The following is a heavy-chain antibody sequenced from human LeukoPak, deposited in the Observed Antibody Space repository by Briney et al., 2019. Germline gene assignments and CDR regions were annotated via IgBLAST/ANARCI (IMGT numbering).Heavy chain of an antibody. J-gene: IGHJ5*02. Sequence: SETLSLTCTVSGGSINSYYWSWLRQPPGKGLEWIGYIYYNGITKFNPSLMSRVTISIDTSKNQFSLKLNSVTAADTAVYYCARSSHLWGPGTLVIVSS. CDR2: IYYNGIT. CDR3: ARSSHL. CDR1: GGSINSYY. V-gene: IGHV4-59*01. D-gene: IGHD3-10*01.